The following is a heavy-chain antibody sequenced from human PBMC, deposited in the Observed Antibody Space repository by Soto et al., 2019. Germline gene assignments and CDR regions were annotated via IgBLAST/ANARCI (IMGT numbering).Heavy chain of an antibody. D-gene: IGHD1-1*01. V-gene: IGHV5-51*01. CDR1: GYTFTDYW. CDR3: ASQKTVIRGPLSSNWFDP. CDR2: IYPGDSDT. Sequence: GESLKISCKGYGYTFTDYWLGWVRQIPGKGLELIGLIYPGDSDTRYSPSFQGRVTISADKSISTAFLQWSSLRASDTAMYYCASQKTVIRGPLSSNWFDPWGQGTLVTVSS. J-gene: IGHJ5*02.